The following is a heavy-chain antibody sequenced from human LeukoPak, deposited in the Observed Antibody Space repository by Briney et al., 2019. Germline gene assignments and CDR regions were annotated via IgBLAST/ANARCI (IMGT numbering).Heavy chain of an antibody. D-gene: IGHD3-10*01. CDR1: GFTFSSYG. CDR2: ISDDGSNK. V-gene: IGHV3-30*19. J-gene: IGHJ4*02. Sequence: PGGSLRLSCAASGFTFSSYGMHWVRQAPGKGLEWAAVISDDGSNKFYADSVKGRFTISRDNSKNILYLQINSLRGEDTAVYYCARDLYYVSGSVTRIFDYWGQGTQVTVSS. CDR3: ARDLYYVSGSVTRIFDY.